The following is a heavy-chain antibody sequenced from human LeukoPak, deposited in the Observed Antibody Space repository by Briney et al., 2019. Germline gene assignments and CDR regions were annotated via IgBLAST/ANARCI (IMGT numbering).Heavy chain of an antibody. V-gene: IGHV3-23*01. Sequence: GGSLRLSCAASGFTFSSYAMSWVRQAPGKGLEWVSAISGSGGSTYYADSVKGRFTISRDNSKNTLFLQMNSLRAEDTAVYYCARGGHYNFWSGYSDYHSMDVWGKGTTVTVYS. D-gene: IGHD3-3*01. CDR1: GFTFSSYA. CDR3: ARGGHYNFWSGYSDYHSMDV. J-gene: IGHJ6*03. CDR2: ISGSGGST.